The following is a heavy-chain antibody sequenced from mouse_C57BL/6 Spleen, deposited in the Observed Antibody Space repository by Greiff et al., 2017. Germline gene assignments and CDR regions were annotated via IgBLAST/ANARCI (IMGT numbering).Heavy chain of an antibody. CDR1: GYTFTDYN. J-gene: IGHJ3*01. CDR2: INPNNGGT. Sequence: VQLKESGPELVKPGASVKMSCKASGYTFTDYNMHWVKQSHGKSLEWIGYINPNNGGTSYNQKFKGKATLTVNKSSSTAYMELRSLTSEDSAVYYGARPLIYYDYAWFAYWGQGTLVTVSA. CDR3: ARPLIYYDYAWFAY. D-gene: IGHD2-4*01. V-gene: IGHV1-22*01.